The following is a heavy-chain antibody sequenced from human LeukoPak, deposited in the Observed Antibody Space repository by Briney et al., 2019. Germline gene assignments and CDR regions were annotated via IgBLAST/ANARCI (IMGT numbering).Heavy chain of an antibody. CDR3: AKEDLQWLRPNGALTPDY. Sequence: GGSLRLSCAASGFTFSSYSMNWVRQAPRKGLEWVSSISSSGTYIYYADSVKGRFTISRDNAKNSLYLQMNSLRAEDTAVYYCAKEDLQWLRPNGALTPDYWGQGTLVTVSS. J-gene: IGHJ4*02. CDR2: ISSSGTYI. V-gene: IGHV3-21*04. CDR1: GFTFSSYS. D-gene: IGHD6-19*01.